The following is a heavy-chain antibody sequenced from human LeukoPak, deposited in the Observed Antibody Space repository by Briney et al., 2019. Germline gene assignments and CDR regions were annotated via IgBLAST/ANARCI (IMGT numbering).Heavy chain of an antibody. CDR1: GYTFTSYG. J-gene: IGHJ6*02. D-gene: IGHD5-12*01. CDR2: ISAYNVNT. V-gene: IGHV1-18*01. CDR3: ARDYNSGYDYGYYYYYYGMDV. Sequence: ASVKVSCKASGYTFTSYGISWVRQAPGQGLEWMGWISAYNVNTNYAQKLQGRVTMTTDTSTSTAYMELRSLRSDDTAVYYCARDYNSGYDYGYYYYYYGMDVWGQGTTVTVSS.